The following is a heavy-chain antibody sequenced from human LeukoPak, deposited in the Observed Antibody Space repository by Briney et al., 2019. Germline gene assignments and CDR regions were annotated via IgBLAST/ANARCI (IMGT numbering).Heavy chain of an antibody. Sequence: PSETLSLTCTASGGSISSYYWSWIRQPPGKGLEWIGYVYYSGSTNYNPSLMSRVTISVDTSKNQFSLKLSSVTAADTAVYYCARQGISTNWYLFDYWGQGTLVTVSS. D-gene: IGHD6-13*01. V-gene: IGHV4-59*08. CDR1: GGSISSYY. CDR2: VYYSGST. J-gene: IGHJ4*02. CDR3: ARQGISTNWYLFDY.